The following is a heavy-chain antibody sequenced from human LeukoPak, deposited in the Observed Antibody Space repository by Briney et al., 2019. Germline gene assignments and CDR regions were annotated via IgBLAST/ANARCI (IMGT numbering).Heavy chain of an antibody. D-gene: IGHD3-22*01. CDR3: AKEVAGYYDSSGYYRALDY. CDR1: GFTFSSYG. J-gene: IGHJ4*02. V-gene: IGHV3-30*18. CDR2: ISYDGSNK. Sequence: GGSLRLSCAASGFTFSSYGMHWVRQAPGKGLEWVAVISYDGSNKYYADSVKGRFTISRDNSKNTLCLQMNSLRAEDTAVYYCAKEVAGYYDSSGYYRALDYWGQGTLVTVSS.